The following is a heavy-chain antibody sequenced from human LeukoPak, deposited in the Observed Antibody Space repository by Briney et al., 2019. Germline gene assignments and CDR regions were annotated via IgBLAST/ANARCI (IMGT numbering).Heavy chain of an antibody. CDR1: GGSFSGYY. J-gene: IGHJ4*02. CDR2: INHSGST. V-gene: IGHV4-34*01. CDR3: ARGFGVELLVFDY. D-gene: IGHD1-7*01. Sequence: SEALSLTCAVYGGSFSGYYWSWIRQPPGKGLEWIGEINHSGSTNYNPSLKSRVTISVDTSKNQFSLKLSSVTAADTAVYYCARGFGVELLVFDYWGQGTLVTVSS.